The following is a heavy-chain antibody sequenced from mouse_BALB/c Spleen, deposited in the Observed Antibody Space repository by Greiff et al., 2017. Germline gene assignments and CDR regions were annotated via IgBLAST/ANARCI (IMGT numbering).Heavy chain of an antibody. D-gene: IGHD1-2*01. V-gene: IGHV14-3*02. CDR2: IDPANGNT. CDR3: ARILRPDY. CDR1: GFNIKDTY. Sequence: EVQLQQSGAELVKPGASVKLSCTASGFNIKDTYMHWVKQRPEQGLEWIGRIDPANGNTKYDPKFQGKATITADTSSNTAYLQLSSLTSEDTAVYYWARILRPDYWGQGTTLTVSS. J-gene: IGHJ2*01.